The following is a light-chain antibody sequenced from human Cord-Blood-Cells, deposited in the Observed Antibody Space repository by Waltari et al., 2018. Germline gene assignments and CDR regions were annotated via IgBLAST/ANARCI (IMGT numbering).Light chain of an antibody. CDR3: AAWDDSLSGVV. V-gene: IGLV1-47*01. J-gene: IGLJ2*01. CDR2: RNN. CDR1: SSNIGGNY. Sequence: QSVLTQPPSASGTPGQRVTISCSGSSSNIGGNYVYWYQQLPGTAPKLLIYRNNRRPSGVPDRFSDSKSGTSASLASSGLRSEDEADYYCAAWDDSLSGVVFGGGTKLTVL.